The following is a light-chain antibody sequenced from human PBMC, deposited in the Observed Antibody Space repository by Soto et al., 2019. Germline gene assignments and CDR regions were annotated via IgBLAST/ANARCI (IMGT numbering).Light chain of an antibody. CDR1: QSISTY. Sequence: DIQMTQSPSSLSASVGDRVTITCRANQSISTYLNWYQQRPGKAPKLLIYGAYRLQSGVPSRFSGSGSGTDYTLTIASLQPEDFATYYCQQLNGSPWTVGPGTKVDIK. CDR2: GAY. CDR3: QQLNGSPWT. J-gene: IGKJ1*01. V-gene: IGKV1-39*01.